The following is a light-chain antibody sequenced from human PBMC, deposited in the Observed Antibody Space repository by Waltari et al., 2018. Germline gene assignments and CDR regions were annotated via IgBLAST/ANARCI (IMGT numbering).Light chain of an antibody. CDR3: SSYTTSSTVV. V-gene: IGLV2-14*03. CDR1: SRYVGAYNY. J-gene: IGLJ2*01. Sequence: QSALTQPASVSGSPGQSITISCTGTSRYVGAYNYVSWYRQHPGTAPKLLIFDVSHRPSGVSNRFSGSKSGNTAPLTISGLQAEDEADYYCSSYTTSSTVVFGGGTKLTVL. CDR2: DVS.